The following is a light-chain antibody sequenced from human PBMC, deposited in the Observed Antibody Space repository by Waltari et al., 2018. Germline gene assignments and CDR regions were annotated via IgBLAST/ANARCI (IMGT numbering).Light chain of an antibody. Sequence: DIQMTQSPSTLSASVVDRVTSTCRASQSISSWLAWYQQKPGKAPNLLIYKASTLQSGVPSRFSGSGSGTEFTLTISSLQPDDFATYYCQQYNSYSWTFGQGTKVEIK. CDR1: QSISSW. V-gene: IGKV1-5*03. CDR2: KAS. J-gene: IGKJ1*01. CDR3: QQYNSYSWT.